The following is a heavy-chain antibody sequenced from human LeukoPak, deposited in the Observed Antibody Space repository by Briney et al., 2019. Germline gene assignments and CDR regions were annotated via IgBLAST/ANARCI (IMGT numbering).Heavy chain of an antibody. CDR1: GYTFTSYG. CDR2: ISAYNGNT. CDR3: ARGSLRTTGGPDAFDI. D-gene: IGHD1-1*01. J-gene: IGHJ3*02. V-gene: IGHV1-18*01. Sequence: ASVKVSCKASGYTFTSYGISWVRQAPGQGLEWMGWISAYNGNTNYAQKLQGRVTMTTDTSTSTAYMELRSLRSDDTAVYYCARGSLRTTGGPDAFDIWGQGTMVTVSS.